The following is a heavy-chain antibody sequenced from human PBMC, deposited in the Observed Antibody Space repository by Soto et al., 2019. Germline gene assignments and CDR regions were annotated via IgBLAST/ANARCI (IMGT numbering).Heavy chain of an antibody. D-gene: IGHD3-22*01. J-gene: IGHJ5*01. CDR1: GDPIGSGDFY. V-gene: IGHV4-30-4*01. Sequence: QVQLQESGPGLVKASQTLSLNCTVYGDPIGSGDFYWTWIRQPPGRVLEWIGNIYHSGTTSYNPSLGSRISISIDTSKNVFSLSLASVTVADTAVYFCARDLLVFDSSGFHFWGRGILVSVAS. CDR2: IYHSGTT. CDR3: ARDLLVFDSSGFHF.